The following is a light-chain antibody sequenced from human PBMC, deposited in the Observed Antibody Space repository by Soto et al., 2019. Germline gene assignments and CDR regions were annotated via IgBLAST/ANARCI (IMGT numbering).Light chain of an antibody. CDR2: GAS. Sequence: DIVLTQSRGTLSLSPGEKATLSFRASETVSSSYLAWYQQKPGQAPRLLIYGASTRATGVPARFSGSGSGTEFTLTISSLHSEDFAVYYCQQSDSWPRTFGQGTKVDIK. CDR3: QQSDSWPRT. V-gene: IGKV3-15*01. J-gene: IGKJ1*01. CDR1: ETVSSSY.